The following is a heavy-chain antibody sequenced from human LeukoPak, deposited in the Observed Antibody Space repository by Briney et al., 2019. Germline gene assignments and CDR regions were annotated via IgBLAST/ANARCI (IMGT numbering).Heavy chain of an antibody. V-gene: IGHV3-30-3*01. Sequence: GGSLRLSCAASGFTFSSYAMHWVRQAPGKGLEWVAVISYDGSNKYYADSVKGRFTISRDNSKNTLYLQMNSLRAEDTAVYYCAKDGSYSIAAEGWFDPWGQGTLVTVSS. CDR2: ISYDGSNK. CDR3: AKDGSYSIAAEGWFDP. J-gene: IGHJ5*02. CDR1: GFTFSSYA. D-gene: IGHD6-13*01.